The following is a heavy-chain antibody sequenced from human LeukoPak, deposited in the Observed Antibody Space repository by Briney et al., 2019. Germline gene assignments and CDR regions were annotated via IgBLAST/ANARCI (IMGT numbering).Heavy chain of an antibody. CDR2: INPNSGGT. D-gene: IGHD6-6*01. CDR1: GYTFTGYY. Sequence: ASVKVSCKASGYTFTGYYMHWVRQAPGQGLEWMGWINPNSGGTNYAQKFQGRVTMTRDTSISTAYMELSRLRSDDTAVYYCASVHPTQIAARPRFDPWGQGTLVTVSS. CDR3: ASVHPTQIAARPRFDP. V-gene: IGHV1-2*02. J-gene: IGHJ5*02.